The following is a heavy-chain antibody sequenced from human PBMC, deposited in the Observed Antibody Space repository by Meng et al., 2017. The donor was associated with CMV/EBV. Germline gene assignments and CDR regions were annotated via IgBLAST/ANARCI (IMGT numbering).Heavy chain of an antibody. J-gene: IGHJ4*02. D-gene: IGHD3-22*01. CDR1: GGTFSSYS. CDR2: IIPIFGTA. V-gene: IGHV1-69*01. Sequence: GAEEKERGCSVKVSCKASGGTFSSYSISWVRQAPGQGLEWMGRIIPIFGTANYAQKYQGRVTITADESTSTAHMELSSLRSEDTAVYYCARGYYDSSGYYYRGGYYFDYWGQGTLVTASS. CDR3: ARGYYDSSGYYYRGGYYFDY.